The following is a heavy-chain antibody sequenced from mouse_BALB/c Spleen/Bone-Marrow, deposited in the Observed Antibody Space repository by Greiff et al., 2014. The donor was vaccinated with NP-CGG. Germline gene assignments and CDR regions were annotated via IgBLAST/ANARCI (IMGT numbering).Heavy chain of an antibody. V-gene: IGHV2-2*02. J-gene: IGHJ2*01. CDR3: ARGYSLFFDY. Sequence: VMLVESGPGLVQPSQSLSITCTVSGFSLTSYGVHWVRQSPGKGLEWLGVIWSGGSTDYNAAFISRLSISKDNSKSQVFFKMNSLQANDTAIYYCARGYSLFFDYWGQGTTLTVSS. CDR2: IWSGGST. CDR1: GFSLTSYG. D-gene: IGHD2-3*01.